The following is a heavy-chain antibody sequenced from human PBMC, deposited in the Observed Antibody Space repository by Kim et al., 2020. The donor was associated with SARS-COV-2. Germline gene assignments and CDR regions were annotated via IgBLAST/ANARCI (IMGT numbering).Heavy chain of an antibody. D-gene: IGHD2-8*01. J-gene: IGHJ6*02. Sequence: YQQKFQGRVTMTRNTSISTAYMELSSLRSEDTAVYYCARVLNRYYYYGMDVWGQGTTVTVSS. V-gene: IGHV1-8*01. CDR3: ARVLNRYYYYGMDV.